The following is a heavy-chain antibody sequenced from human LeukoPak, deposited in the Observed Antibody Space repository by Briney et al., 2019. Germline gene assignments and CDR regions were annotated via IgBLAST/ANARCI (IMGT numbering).Heavy chain of an antibody. D-gene: IGHD1-26*01. J-gene: IGHJ3*02. V-gene: IGHV4-30-4*08. Sequence: SQTLSLTCTVSGGSISSGDYYWSWIRQPPGKGLEWIGYIYYSGSTYYNPSLKSRVTISVDTSKNQFSLKLSSVTAADTAVYYCARAVRWELLAHAFDIWGQGTMVTVSS. CDR2: IYYSGST. CDR1: GGSISSGDYY. CDR3: ARAVRWELLAHAFDI.